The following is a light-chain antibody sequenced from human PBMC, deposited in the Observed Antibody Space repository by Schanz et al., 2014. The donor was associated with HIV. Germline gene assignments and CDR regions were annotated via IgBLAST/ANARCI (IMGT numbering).Light chain of an antibody. J-gene: IGLJ2*01. CDR3: SSYTGSSSVI. CDR2: DVT. Sequence: QSALTQPASVSGSPGQSITISCTGTSSDVGGYDFVSWYQQQPGKAPKLMIYDVTNRPSGVSNRFSGSKSGNTASLTISGLQAEDEADYYCSSYTGSSSVIFGGGTKVTVL. V-gene: IGLV2-14*03. CDR1: SSDVGGYDF.